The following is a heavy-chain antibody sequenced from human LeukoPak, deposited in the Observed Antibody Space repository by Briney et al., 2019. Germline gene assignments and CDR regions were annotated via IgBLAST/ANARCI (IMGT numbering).Heavy chain of an antibody. CDR2: IVVGSGNT. CDR3: AALNWNDGVAFDI. Sequence: SVKVSCKASGFTFTSSAMRWVRQARGQRLEWIGWIVVGSGNTNYAQKFQERVTITRDMSTSTAYMELSSLRSEDTAVYYCAALNWNDGVAFDIWGQGTMVTVSS. J-gene: IGHJ3*02. CDR1: GFTFTSSA. D-gene: IGHD1-1*01. V-gene: IGHV1-58*02.